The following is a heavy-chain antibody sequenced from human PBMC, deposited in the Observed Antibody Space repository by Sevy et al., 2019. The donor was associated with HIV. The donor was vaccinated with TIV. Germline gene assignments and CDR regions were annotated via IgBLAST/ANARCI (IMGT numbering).Heavy chain of an antibody. CDR3: ARDLPPSATTVPHFDC. D-gene: IGHD4-17*01. CDR2: ISNSGTTI. CDR1: GFSFSSYE. J-gene: IGHJ4*02. Sequence: GGSLRLSCAASGFSFSSYEMNWVRQAPGKGLEWVSYISNSGTTISYSDSVTGRFTISRDNARNSLYLQMNSLRAEDTAVYFCARDLPPSATTVPHFDCWGQGTLVTVSS. V-gene: IGHV3-48*03.